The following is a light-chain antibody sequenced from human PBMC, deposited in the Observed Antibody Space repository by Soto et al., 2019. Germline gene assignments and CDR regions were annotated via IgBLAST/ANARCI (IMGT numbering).Light chain of an antibody. CDR2: AAS. V-gene: IGKV1-39*01. Sequence: DIQMTQSPSSLSASVGDRVTITCRASQSISTYLNWYQQKPGKAPNLLMYAASSLQSGVPSRFSGSGSGTDFTLTISGLHPEDFATYYCQQTYGTPRTFGQGTQVEIK. CDR1: QSISTY. CDR3: QQTYGTPRT. J-gene: IGKJ1*01.